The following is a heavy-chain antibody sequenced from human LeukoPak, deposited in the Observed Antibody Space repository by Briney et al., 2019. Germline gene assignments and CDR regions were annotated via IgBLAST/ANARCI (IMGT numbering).Heavy chain of an antibody. CDR2: ISGSGGST. CDR1: GFSFSNYA. D-gene: IGHD6-6*01. CDR3: AKDRRSIAARPGFDY. Sequence: GGFLRLSCVASGFSFSNYAMDWVRQAPGKGLEWVSAISGSGGSTYYADSVKGRFTISRDNSKNTLYLQMNSLRAEDTAVYYCAKDRRSIAARPGFDYWGQGTLVTVSS. V-gene: IGHV3-23*01. J-gene: IGHJ4*02.